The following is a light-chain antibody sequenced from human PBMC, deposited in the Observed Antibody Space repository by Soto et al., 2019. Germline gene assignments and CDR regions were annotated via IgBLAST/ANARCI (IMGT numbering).Light chain of an antibody. CDR1: QSVSSN. CDR3: QQYNIWPPLPT. CDR2: GAS. J-gene: IGKJ4*01. V-gene: IGKV3-15*01. Sequence: EIVMTQSPATLSVSPGARATLSCRASQSVSSNLAWYQQKPGQAPRLLIYGASTRATGIPARFSGSGSGTEFTLTISSLQSEDFAVYYCQQYNIWPPLPTFGGGTKVDIK.